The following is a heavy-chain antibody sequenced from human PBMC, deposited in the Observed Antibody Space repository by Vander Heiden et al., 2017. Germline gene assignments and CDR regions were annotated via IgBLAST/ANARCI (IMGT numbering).Heavy chain of an antibody. Sequence: QVQLQESGPGLGKPSETPSRTCAVSGYSISSGYYWGWIRQPPGKGLEWIGSIYHSGSTYYNPSLKSRVTISVDTSKDQFSLKLSSVTAAHTAVYYCARDRWFGELLVNDYWGQGTLVTVSS. D-gene: IGHD3-10*01. CDR1: GYSISSGYY. J-gene: IGHJ4*02. V-gene: IGHV4-38-2*02. CDR3: ARDRWFGELLVNDY. CDR2: IYHSGST.